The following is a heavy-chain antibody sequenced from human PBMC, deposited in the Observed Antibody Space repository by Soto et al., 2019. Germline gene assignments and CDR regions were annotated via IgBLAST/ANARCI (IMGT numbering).Heavy chain of an antibody. V-gene: IGHV3-30-3*01. CDR2: ISYDGSNK. CDR1: GFTFSSFA. CDR3: AREPDIVLVPAAAFGGYYYGMDV. Sequence: GGSLRLSCAASGFTFSSFAMHWVRQAPGKGLEWVAVISYDGSNKYYADSVKGRFTISRDNSKNTLYLQMNSLRAEDAAVYYCAREPDIVLVPAAAFGGYYYGMDVWGQGTTVTVSS. D-gene: IGHD2-2*01. J-gene: IGHJ6*02.